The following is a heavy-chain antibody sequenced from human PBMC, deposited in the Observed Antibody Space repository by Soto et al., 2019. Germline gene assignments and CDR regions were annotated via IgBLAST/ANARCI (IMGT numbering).Heavy chain of an antibody. D-gene: IGHD1-26*01. CDR2: ISPSGDVT. Sequence: QVQLAESGGGLVKSGGSLTLSCSTSGFFFTDYFMSWIRQAPGKGLEWVSHISPSGDVTHYADSVKGRFTISRDNTKNSLFLQMSSLRDDDTAVYYCARQLERRVGAASHWGQGTRVSVSS. CDR1: GFFFTDYF. V-gene: IGHV3-11*01. J-gene: IGHJ4*02. CDR3: ARQLERRVGAASH.